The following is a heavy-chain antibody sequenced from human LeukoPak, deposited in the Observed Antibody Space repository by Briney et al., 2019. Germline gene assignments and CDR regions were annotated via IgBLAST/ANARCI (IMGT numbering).Heavy chain of an antibody. CDR2: IYYSGST. CDR3: ARQDIAARLYAFDI. J-gene: IGHJ3*02. CDR1: GGSISSSSYY. D-gene: IGHD6-6*01. Sequence: SETLSLTCTVSGGSISSSSYYWGWLRQPPGKGLEWIGSIYYSGSTYYNPSLKSRVTISVDTSKNQFSLKLSSVTAADTAVYYCARQDIAARLYAFDIWGQGTMVTVSS. V-gene: IGHV4-39*01.